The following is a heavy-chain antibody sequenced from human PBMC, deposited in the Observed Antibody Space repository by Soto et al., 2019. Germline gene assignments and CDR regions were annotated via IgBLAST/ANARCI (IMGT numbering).Heavy chain of an antibody. CDR3: TRRRYFYFGLDV. CDR2: IRSKASNYAT. Sequence: GGSRRLPCGVSGLSTRGFALHWSGKTPGKGLEWIGRIRSKASNYATAYGASAKGRFTISRDDAKNTAYLQMNSLKIEDTAVYYCTRRRYFYFGLDVWGQGTTVTVSS. V-gene: IGHV3-73*01. D-gene: IGHD6-25*01. J-gene: IGHJ6*02. CDR1: GLSTRGFA.